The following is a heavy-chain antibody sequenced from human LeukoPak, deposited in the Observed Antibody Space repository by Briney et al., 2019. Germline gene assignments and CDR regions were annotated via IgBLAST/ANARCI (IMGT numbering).Heavy chain of an antibody. V-gene: IGHV3-23*01. CDR2: ISGSGNYT. CDR3: AKPDRTGSYGSSPARAFDY. Sequence: PGGSLRLSCAASRFTFSSYAMSWVRQAPGKGLEWVSVISGSGNYTYYADSVKGRFTISRDNSKNTLYLQMNSLRAEDTAVYYCAKPDRTGSYGSSPARAFDYWGQGTQVTVSS. J-gene: IGHJ4*02. D-gene: IGHD1-26*01. CDR1: RFTFSSYA.